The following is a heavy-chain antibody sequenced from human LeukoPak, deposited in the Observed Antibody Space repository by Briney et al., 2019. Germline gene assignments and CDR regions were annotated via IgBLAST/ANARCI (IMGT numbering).Heavy chain of an antibody. Sequence: ASVKVSCKVSGYTVTELSMHWVRQAPGKGLEWMGGLDPEDGETIYAQKFQGRVTMTEDTSTDTAYMELSSLRSDDTAVYYCARGTEWLLLAYFDYWGQGTLVTVSS. J-gene: IGHJ4*02. D-gene: IGHD3-22*01. CDR1: GYTVTELS. CDR2: LDPEDGET. V-gene: IGHV1-24*01. CDR3: ARGTEWLLLAYFDY.